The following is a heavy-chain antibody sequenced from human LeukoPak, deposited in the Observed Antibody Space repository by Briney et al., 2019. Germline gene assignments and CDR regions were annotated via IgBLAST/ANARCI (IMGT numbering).Heavy chain of an antibody. CDR1: GFIFSAYN. Sequence: GGALRLSCAASGFIFSAYNMVWVRQAPGKGLEWVARISGSSFNYINYADSVKGRFTVSRDNARNSLYLQMNSLRVEDTGVYYCARGDDYLPFDHWGQGNLVTVSS. J-gene: IGHJ5*02. CDR3: ARGDDYLPFDH. V-gene: IGHV3-21*01. CDR2: ISGSSFNYI. D-gene: IGHD2/OR15-2a*01.